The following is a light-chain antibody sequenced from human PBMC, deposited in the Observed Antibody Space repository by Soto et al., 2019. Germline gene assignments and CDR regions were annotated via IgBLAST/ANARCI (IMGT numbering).Light chain of an antibody. V-gene: IGKV3-20*01. CDR1: QSVSSY. J-gene: IGKJ1*01. CDR2: DAS. CDR3: QQYGSSPAWT. Sequence: EIVLTQSPATLSLSPGERATLSCRASQSVSSYFAWYQQKPGQAPRLLIYDASSRATGIPARFSGSGSGTDFTLTISRLEPEDFAVYYCQQYGSSPAWTFGQGTKVEIK.